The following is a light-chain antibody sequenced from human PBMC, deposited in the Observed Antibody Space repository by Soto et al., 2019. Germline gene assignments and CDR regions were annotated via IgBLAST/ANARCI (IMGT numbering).Light chain of an antibody. CDR1: RTINSN. V-gene: IGKV3-15*01. J-gene: IGKJ1*01. CDR3: QQYNYWPPRT. Sequence: EVVMTQSPATLSVSPGERATLSCRASRTINSNLAWYQQKPGQAPRLLIHGATTRTTGIPGRFSGSGSGTEFTLTISSLQSEDIAVYYCQQYNYWPPRTFGQGTKVDIK. CDR2: GAT.